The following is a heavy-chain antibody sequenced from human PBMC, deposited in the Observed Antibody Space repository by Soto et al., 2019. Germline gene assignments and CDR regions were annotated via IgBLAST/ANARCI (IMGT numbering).Heavy chain of an antibody. D-gene: IGHD3-10*01. J-gene: IGHJ4*02. V-gene: IGHV1-69*04. Sequence: QVQLVQSGAEVKRPGSSVKVSCKAYGDTFDFYCINWVRQAPGLGLEWMGRVNPIVSMSNYAQRFQGRVTMTADKSTSTAYMELSGLRSEDTAIYYCATSYGSGYRAFDYWGQGALVTVSS. CDR2: VNPIVSMS. CDR3: ATSYGSGYRAFDY. CDR1: GDTFDFYC.